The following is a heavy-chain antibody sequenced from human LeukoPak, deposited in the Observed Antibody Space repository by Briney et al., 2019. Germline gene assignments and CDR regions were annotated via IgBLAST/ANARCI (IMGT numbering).Heavy chain of an antibody. CDR2: IYPGDSDT. CDR1: GHSFTSYW. Sequence: GESLKISCKGSGHSFTSYWIGWVRQMPGKGLEWMGIIYPGDSDTRYSPSFQGQVTISADKSISTAYLQWSSLKASDTAMYYCAREDGYSSGWYYFDYWGQGTLVTVSS. CDR3: AREDGYSSGWYYFDY. D-gene: IGHD6-19*01. V-gene: IGHV5-51*01. J-gene: IGHJ4*02.